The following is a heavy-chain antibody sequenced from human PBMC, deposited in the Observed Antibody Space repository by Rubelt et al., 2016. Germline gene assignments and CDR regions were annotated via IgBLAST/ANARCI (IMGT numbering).Heavy chain of an antibody. CDR2: IYWDADK. D-gene: IGHD6-13*01. V-gene: IGHV2-5*02. J-gene: IGHJ4*02. CDR3: AHSRIAANFDY. Sequence: QITLKESGPTLVKPTQTLTLTCTFSGFSLSTSGVGVGWIRQPPGKALEWLALIYWDADKRYSPSLKSRLTITKDTSKIQVVLTLTNMDPVDTATYYCAHSRIAANFDYWGQGTLVTVSS. CDR1: GFSLSTSGVG.